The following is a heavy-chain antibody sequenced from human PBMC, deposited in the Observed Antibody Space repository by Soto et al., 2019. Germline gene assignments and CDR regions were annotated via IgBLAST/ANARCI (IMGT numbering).Heavy chain of an antibody. Sequence: SVKVSCKASGYTFTSYGISWVRQAPGQGLEWMGWIIPIFGTANYAQKFQGGVTITADESTSTAYMELSSLRSEDTAVYYCARVRIPYSSGWHYYYGMDVWGQGTTVTVSS. D-gene: IGHD6-19*01. J-gene: IGHJ6*02. V-gene: IGHV1-69*13. CDR1: GYTFTSYG. CDR3: ARVRIPYSSGWHYYYGMDV. CDR2: IIPIFGTA.